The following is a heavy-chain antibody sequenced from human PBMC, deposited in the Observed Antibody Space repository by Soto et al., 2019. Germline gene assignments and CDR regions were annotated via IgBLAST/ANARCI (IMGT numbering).Heavy chain of an antibody. J-gene: IGHJ6*02. V-gene: IGHV4-39*01. CDR3: ARQAGDDTFYNYGMDV. Sequence: SETLSLTCTVSGGSISSNTYYWGWIRQPPGKGLEWIGSIYYSGRTYYNPSLKSRVTLSADTSKNQFSLKVTSVTAADTAVYYCARQAGDDTFYNYGMDVWGQGTTVTVSS. D-gene: IGHD3-22*01. CDR2: IYYSGRT. CDR1: GGSISSNTYY.